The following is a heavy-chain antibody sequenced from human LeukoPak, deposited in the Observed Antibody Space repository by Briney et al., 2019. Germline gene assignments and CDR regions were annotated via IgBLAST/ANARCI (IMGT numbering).Heavy chain of an antibody. CDR3: AKELHAAGTTIPVEYFQH. CDR2: ISGSGGST. CDR1: GFTFSSYE. V-gene: IGHV3-23*01. D-gene: IGHD1-7*01. Sequence: QPGGSLRLSCAASGFTFSSYEMNWVRQAPGKGLEWVSAISGSGGSTYYADSVKGRFTISRDNSKNTLYLQMNSLRAEDTAVYYCAKELHAAGTTIPVEYFQHWGQGTLVTVSS. J-gene: IGHJ1*01.